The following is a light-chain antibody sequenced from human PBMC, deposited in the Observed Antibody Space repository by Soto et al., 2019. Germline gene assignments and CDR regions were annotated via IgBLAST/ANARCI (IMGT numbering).Light chain of an antibody. J-gene: IGKJ1*01. CDR1: QPIGTT. V-gene: IGKV3-15*01. Sequence: EVVMTQSPATLSVSPGARATLSCRASQPIGTTLDWYQQKPGQAPRLLIYDASIRDTGIPARFSGSGSGTEFTLTISSLQSEDFAVYYCQHYDRWPPTFGQGTRVEIK. CDR3: QHYDRWPPT. CDR2: DAS.